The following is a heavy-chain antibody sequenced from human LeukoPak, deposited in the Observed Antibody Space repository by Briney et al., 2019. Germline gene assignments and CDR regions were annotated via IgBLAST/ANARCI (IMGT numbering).Heavy chain of an antibody. CDR2: INPSGGST. CDR3: ARVSGTIFGVAQYYFDY. J-gene: IGHJ4*02. CDR1: GYTFTSYY. Sequence: ASVKVSCKASGYTFTSYYMHWVRQAPGRGLEWMGIINPSGGSTSYAQKFQGRVTMTRDTSTSTVYMELSSLRSEDTAVYYCARVSGTIFGVAQYYFDYWGQGTLVTVSS. V-gene: IGHV1-46*01. D-gene: IGHD3-3*01.